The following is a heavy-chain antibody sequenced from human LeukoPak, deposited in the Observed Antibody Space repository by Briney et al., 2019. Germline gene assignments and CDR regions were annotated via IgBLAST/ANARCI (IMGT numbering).Heavy chain of an antibody. V-gene: IGHV3-23*01. J-gene: IGHJ4*02. CDR3: AKVPPGYDTSGPIDY. CDR1: RFSSFNHT. D-gene: IGHD3-22*01. Sequence: PGGSLRDSCVAPRFSSFNHTMSAGRQAPRKGLEWVSVISGSGPTTFYADSVKGRFTISRDNSKNTLYLQMNGLRPEDTALYYCAKVPPGYDTSGPIDYWGQGTLVTVSS. CDR2: ISGSGPTT.